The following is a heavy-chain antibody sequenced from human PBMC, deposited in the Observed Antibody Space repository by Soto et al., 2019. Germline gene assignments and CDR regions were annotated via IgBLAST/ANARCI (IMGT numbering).Heavy chain of an antibody. CDR2: IRGYNSQT. CDR1: AYAFTTYG. Sequence: QIQLVQSGPELRKPGASVKVSCKASAYAFTTYGISWVRQAPGQGLEWMGWIRGYNSQTNYAQKFRGRVTFSTDTSTSTAYMELRSLRSDDSAMYFCARDGRKELGVEGRNAMDVWGQGTTVTVSS. V-gene: IGHV1-18*01. D-gene: IGHD3-16*01. CDR3: ARDGRKELGVEGRNAMDV. J-gene: IGHJ6*02.